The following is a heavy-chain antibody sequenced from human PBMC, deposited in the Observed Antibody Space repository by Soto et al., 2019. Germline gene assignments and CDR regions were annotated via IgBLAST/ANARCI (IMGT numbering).Heavy chain of an antibody. D-gene: IGHD5-18*01. CDR2: IRSKTNNYAT. V-gene: IGHV3-73*01. CDR3: SDSYGYGF. J-gene: IGHJ4*02. CDR1: VSMFSDSA. Sequence: GGSLRLSCAASVSMFSDSAMHWVRQASGKGLEWVGRIRSKTNNYATEYAGSVKGRFTISRDDSKNTVYLQMNSLKTDDTAVYYCSDSYGYGFWGQGTLVTVSS.